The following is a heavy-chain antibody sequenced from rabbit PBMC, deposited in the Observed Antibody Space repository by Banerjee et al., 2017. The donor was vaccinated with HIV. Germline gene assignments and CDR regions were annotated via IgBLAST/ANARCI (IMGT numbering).Heavy chain of an antibody. CDR1: GFSFSSSYW. Sequence: QEQLEESGGDLVKPEGSLTLTCTASGFSFSSSYWICWVRQAPGKGLEWIACIYADGSGYTYYASWAKGRFTISKTSSTTVTLQMTSLTAADTATYFCARDTANNGGYYFNLWGQGTLVTVS. D-gene: IGHD5-1*01. J-gene: IGHJ4*01. CDR3: ARDTANNGGYYFNL. CDR2: IYADGSGYT. V-gene: IGHV1S45*01.